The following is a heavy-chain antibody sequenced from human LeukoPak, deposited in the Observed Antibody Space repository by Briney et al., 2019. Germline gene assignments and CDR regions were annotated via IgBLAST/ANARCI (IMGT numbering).Heavy chain of an antibody. J-gene: IGHJ4*02. D-gene: IGHD6-13*01. CDR1: GFTFSSYW. CDR3: ARGYSSSCHDY. Sequence: GGSLRLSCAASGFTFSSYWMSWVRQAPGKGLEWVANIKQDGSEKYYVDSVKRRFTISRDNAKNSLYLKMNSLRAEDTAVYYCARGYSSSCHDYWGQGTLVTVSS. CDR2: IKQDGSEK. V-gene: IGHV3-7*01.